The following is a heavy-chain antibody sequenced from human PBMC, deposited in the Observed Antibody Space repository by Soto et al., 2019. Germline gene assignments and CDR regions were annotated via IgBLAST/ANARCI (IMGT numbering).Heavy chain of an antibody. CDR2: MNPNSGGT. Sequence: ASVKVSCKASGDTFGSYDVNWVRQASGHGLEWMGWMNPNSGGTDYAQKFRGRVTMTSNTSIGTAYLDLSSLRSEDTAVYYCATGSWFGDLGNCDYALDVWG. CDR1: GDTFGSYD. CDR3: ATGSWFGDLGNCDYALDV. V-gene: IGHV1-8*02. J-gene: IGHJ6*02. D-gene: IGHD3-10*01.